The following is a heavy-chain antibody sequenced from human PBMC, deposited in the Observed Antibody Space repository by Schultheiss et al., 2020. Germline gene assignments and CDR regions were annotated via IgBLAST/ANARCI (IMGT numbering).Heavy chain of an antibody. V-gene: IGHV4-38-2*02. Sequence: SETLSLTCTVSGYSISSGYYRGWIRPPPGKGLEWIGSIYHSGSTYYNPSLKSRVTISVDTSKNQFSLKLSSVTAADTAVYYCARVGSRKRRVWFDTWGQG. CDR1: GYSISSGYY. D-gene: IGHD6-6*01. CDR2: IYHSGST. CDR3: ARVGSRKRRVWFDT. J-gene: IGHJ5*02.